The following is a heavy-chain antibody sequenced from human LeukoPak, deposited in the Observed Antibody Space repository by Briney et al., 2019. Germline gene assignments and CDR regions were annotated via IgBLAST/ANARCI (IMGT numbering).Heavy chain of an antibody. Sequence: PGGSLRLSCAASGLTGSHNYVSWVRQAPGKGLEWVSAIHTSGDTCHADSVKGRFTISRDTYKNTLYLQINSLRVEDTAVYYCIVFGDSNHWGQGTLVTVSS. V-gene: IGHV3-53*01. CDR2: IHTSGDT. D-gene: IGHD4-17*01. J-gene: IGHJ5*02. CDR3: IVFGDSNH. CDR1: GLTGSHNY.